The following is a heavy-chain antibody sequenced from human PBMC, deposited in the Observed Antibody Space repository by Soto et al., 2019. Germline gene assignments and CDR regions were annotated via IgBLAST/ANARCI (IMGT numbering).Heavy chain of an antibody. CDR1: GGSISVGGYY. CDR3: ARVDGSGTSDYYYGMDV. V-gene: IGHV4-31*03. J-gene: IGHJ6*02. Sequence: SETLCLTCTVSGGSISVGGYYWSWIRHHPGKGLEWIGYIYFSGSTYYNPSLESRVTLSVDTSKNQFSLRLSSVTAADTAVYYCARVDGSGTSDYYYGMDVWGQGTTVTGSS. CDR2: IYFSGST. D-gene: IGHD3-10*01.